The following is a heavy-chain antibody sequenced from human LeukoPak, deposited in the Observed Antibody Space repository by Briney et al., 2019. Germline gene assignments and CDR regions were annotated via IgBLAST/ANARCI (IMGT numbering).Heavy chain of an antibody. CDR3: AKDGIYYDSSGSHWFDP. J-gene: IGHJ5*02. V-gene: IGHV3-23*01. CDR2: ISASGGST. D-gene: IGHD3-22*01. Sequence: PGGSLRPSCAASGFTFSSYAMSWVRQAPGKGLEWVSGISASGGSTYYADSVKGRFTISRDNSKNTLYLQMNSLRAEDTAVYFCAKDGIYYDSSGSHWFDPWGQGTLVTVSS. CDR1: GFTFSSYA.